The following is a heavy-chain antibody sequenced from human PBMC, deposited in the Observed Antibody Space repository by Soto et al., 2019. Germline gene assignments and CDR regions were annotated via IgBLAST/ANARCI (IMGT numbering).Heavy chain of an antibody. Sequence: EVHLVESGGGLVQPGGSLTLSCAASGFNLSAHDMHWVRQVKGKGLEWVSALGVAGKTFESASVKGRFTISRENAKNSMYLQMKSLRAGDTAVYFCARGADFWSVSLYYHYAYDLDVWCHGTTVTVSS. D-gene: IGHD3-3*01. V-gene: IGHV3-13*01. CDR1: GFNLSAHD. J-gene: IGHJ6*02. CDR3: ARGADFWSVSLYYHYAYDLDV. CDR2: LGVAGKT.